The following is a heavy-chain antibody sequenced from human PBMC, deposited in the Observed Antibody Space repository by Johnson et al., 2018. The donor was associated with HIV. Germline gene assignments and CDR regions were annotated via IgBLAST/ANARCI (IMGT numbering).Heavy chain of an antibody. J-gene: IGHJ3*02. V-gene: IGHV3-23*04. CDR2: ISGSGGST. CDR1: GFTFSSYA. Sequence: VQVVESGGNLVQPGGSLRLSCAASGFTFSSYAMSWVRQAPGKGLEWVSAISGSGGSTYYADSGKGRFTISSAHSKNTLYLQMNSLRAEATAVYYCARDKSGGGTDSGYDHFSAPDAFDIWGQGTMVTVSS. CDR3: ARDKSGGGTDSGYDHFSAPDAFDI. D-gene: IGHD5-12*01.